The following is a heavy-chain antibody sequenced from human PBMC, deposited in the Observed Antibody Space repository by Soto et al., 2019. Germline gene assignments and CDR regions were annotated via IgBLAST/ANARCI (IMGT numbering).Heavy chain of an antibody. D-gene: IGHD7-27*01. J-gene: IGHJ6*02. CDR3: ARPAWGRPYDYYGMDV. V-gene: IGHV5-51*01. CDR2: IYPGGSDT. CDR1: GYSFTSYW. Sequence: PGESLKISCKGSGYSFTSYWIGWVRQMPGKGLEWMGIIYPGGSDTRYSPSFQGQVTISADKSISTAYLQWSSLKASDTAMYYCARPAWGRPYDYYGMDVWGQGTTVTVSS.